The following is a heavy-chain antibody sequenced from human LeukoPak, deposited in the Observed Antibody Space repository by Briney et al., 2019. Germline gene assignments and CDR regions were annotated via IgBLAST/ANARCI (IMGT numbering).Heavy chain of an antibody. CDR2: ITRSGTDT. Sequence: GGSLRLSCEASGFTFSTYAMYWVRQAPGRGLEWVSGITRSGTDTYYADSVKGRFTISRDNSKNTLYLQMNSLRAEDTAVYYCAKDSYYDILTGPASWGQGTLVTVSS. J-gene: IGHJ4*02. CDR1: GFTFSTYA. D-gene: IGHD3-9*01. V-gene: IGHV3-23*01. CDR3: AKDSYYDILTGPAS.